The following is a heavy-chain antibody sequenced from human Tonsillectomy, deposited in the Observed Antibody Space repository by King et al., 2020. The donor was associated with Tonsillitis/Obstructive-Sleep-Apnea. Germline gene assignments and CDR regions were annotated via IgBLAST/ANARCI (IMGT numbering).Heavy chain of an antibody. CDR2: IKSKTDGGTT. CDR3: TTDPLQQWLVGYFDV. V-gene: IGHV3-15*01. D-gene: IGHD6-19*01. J-gene: IGHJ2*01. Sequence: VQLVESGGGLVKPGGSLRLSCAASGFTFSNAWMSWVRQAPGKGLEWVGRIKSKTDGGTTDYAAPMKGRFTISRDDSQNTPYLQMNSLKTEDTAVYYCTTDPLQQWLVGYFDVWGRGTLVTVSS. CDR1: GFTFSNAW.